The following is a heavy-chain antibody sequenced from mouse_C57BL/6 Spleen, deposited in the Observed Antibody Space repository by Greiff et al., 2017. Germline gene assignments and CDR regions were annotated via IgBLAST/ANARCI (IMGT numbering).Heavy chain of an antibody. D-gene: IGHD2-5*01. CDR2: IYPGDGDT. CDR3: ARGDYSNSSWFAY. V-gene: IGHV1-82*01. J-gene: IGHJ3*01. CDR1: GYAFSSSW. Sequence: QVQLQQSGPELVKPGASVKISCKASGYAFSSSWMNWVKQRPGKGLEWIGRIYPGDGDTNYNGKFKGKATLTADKSSSTAYMQLSSLTSEDSAVYFCARGDYSNSSWFAYWGQGTLVTVSA.